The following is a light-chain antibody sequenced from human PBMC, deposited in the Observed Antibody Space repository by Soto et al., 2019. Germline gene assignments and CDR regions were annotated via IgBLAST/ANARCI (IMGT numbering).Light chain of an antibody. CDR1: QGISSY. CDR2: DAS. Sequence: AIRMTQSPSSLSASTGDRVTITCRASQGISSYLAWYQQKPGKAPKLLIYDASSLESGVPSRFSGSGSGTEFTLIISSLQPDDFATYYCQQYNSYSWTFGQGTKVDIK. V-gene: IGKV1-8*01. J-gene: IGKJ1*01. CDR3: QQYNSYSWT.